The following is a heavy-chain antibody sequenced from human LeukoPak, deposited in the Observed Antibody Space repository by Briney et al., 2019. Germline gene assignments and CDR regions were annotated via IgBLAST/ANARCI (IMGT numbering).Heavy chain of an antibody. CDR3: ARRGSGSYYYGMDV. CDR1: GGSISSSSYY. Sequence: SETLSLTCTVSGGSISSSSYYWGWLRQPPGTGLEWIGSIYYSGSTYYNPSLKSRVTISVDTSKNQFSLNLSSVTAADTAVYYCARRGSGSYYYGMDVWGQGTTVTVSS. D-gene: IGHD1-26*01. CDR2: IYYSGST. J-gene: IGHJ6*02. V-gene: IGHV4-39*01.